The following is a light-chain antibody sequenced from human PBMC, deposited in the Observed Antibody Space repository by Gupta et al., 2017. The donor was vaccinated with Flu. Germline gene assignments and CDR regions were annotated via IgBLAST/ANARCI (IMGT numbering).Light chain of an antibody. CDR3: QHKGSLPRT. Sequence: EIVLTRSPGTLSLSPGERAIFSCRASQSVSSSYLAWYQQKPGQAPRLLIYGASIKANGIPERFSGSGSGTDFTLTVSRRDPEDSAVYYCQHKGSLPRTFGQGTKLDIK. J-gene: IGKJ2*01. V-gene: IGKV3-20*01. CDR1: QSVSSSY. CDR2: GAS.